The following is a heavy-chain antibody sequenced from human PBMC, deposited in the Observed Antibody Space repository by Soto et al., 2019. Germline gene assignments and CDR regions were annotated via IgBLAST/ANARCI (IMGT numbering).Heavy chain of an antibody. D-gene: IGHD2-2*01. CDR3: ARGHDFVLVPAAMYYYYGMDV. CDR1: GSTFRNHV. J-gene: IGHJ6*02. V-gene: IGHV1-69*12. Sequence: QVQLVQSGAEVRKPGSSVKVSSKASGSTFRNHVISWVRQAPGQGLEWMGGIIPMFATTNYAQKFQGRLSVTADESTTTAYVELGSLRPEATAVYYCARGHDFVLVPAAMYYYYGMDVWGQGSTVTVSS. CDR2: IIPMFATT.